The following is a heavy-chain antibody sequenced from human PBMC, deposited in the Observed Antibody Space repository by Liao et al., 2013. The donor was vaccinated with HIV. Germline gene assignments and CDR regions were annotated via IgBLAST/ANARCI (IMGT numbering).Heavy chain of an antibody. CDR2: VNHRGST. V-gene: IGHV4-34*10. Sequence: QLQESGPGLVKPSQTLSLTCAVYGGSFSAYYWSWIRQSPGKGLEWIGEVNHRGSTNYNPSLKSRLILSVDTSKNQISLRLSSVTAADTAVYYCARSAAGTLGYWGQGTLVTVFS. J-gene: IGHJ4*02. D-gene: IGHD6-13*01. CDR3: ARSAAGTLGY. CDR1: GGSFSAYY.